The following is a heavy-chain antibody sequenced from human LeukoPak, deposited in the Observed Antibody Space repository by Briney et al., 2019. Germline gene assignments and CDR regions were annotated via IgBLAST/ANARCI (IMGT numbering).Heavy chain of an antibody. J-gene: IGHJ4*02. D-gene: IGHD2-15*01. CDR3: AKVARSNSGGNPLFWYFDY. CDR2: ISGSGGST. Sequence: GGSLRLSCAASGFTFSSYAMSWVRQAPGKGLEWVSAISGSGGSTYYADSVKGRFTISRDNSKNTLYLQMNSLRAEDTAVYYCAKVARSNSGGNPLFWYFDYWGQGTLVTASS. CDR1: GFTFSSYA. V-gene: IGHV3-23*01.